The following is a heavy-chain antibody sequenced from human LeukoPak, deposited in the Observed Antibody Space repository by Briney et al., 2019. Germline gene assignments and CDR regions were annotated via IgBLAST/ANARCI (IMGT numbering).Heavy chain of an antibody. V-gene: IGHV3-7*03. J-gene: IGHJ6*02. CDR2: IKQGGSEK. CDR1: GITFSRFW. Sequence: PGGSLRLSCAASGITFSRFWMSWVRQAPGKGLQWVANIKQGGSEKHYVDSVKGRFTISRDNAENTLYLQMNSLRAEDTAVYYCARGRRAYYYYGMDVWGQGTTVTVSS. CDR3: ARGRRAYYYYGMDV.